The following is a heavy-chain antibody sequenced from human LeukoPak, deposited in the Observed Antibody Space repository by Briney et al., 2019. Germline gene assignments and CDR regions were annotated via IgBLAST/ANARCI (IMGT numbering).Heavy chain of an antibody. V-gene: IGHV3-30-3*01. CDR3: ARDGEYYYDSIGPGYFDH. CDR1: GFTFSSYA. Sequence: HPGGSLRLSCAASGFTFSSYAMHWVRQAPGKGLEWVAVISYDGSNKYYADSVKGRFTISRDNSKNTLYLQMNSLRAEDTAVYYCARDGEYYYDSIGPGYFDHWGQGTLVTVSS. CDR2: ISYDGSNK. D-gene: IGHD3-22*01. J-gene: IGHJ4*02.